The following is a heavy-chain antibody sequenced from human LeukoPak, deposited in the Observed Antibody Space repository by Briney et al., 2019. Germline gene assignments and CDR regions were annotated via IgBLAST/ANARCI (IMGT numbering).Heavy chain of an antibody. CDR1: GGSISSYY. CDR2: IYYSGST. CDR3: ARDLLGRQQLNAFDI. D-gene: IGHD6-13*01. J-gene: IGHJ3*02. V-gene: IGHV4-59*12. Sequence: TSETLSLTCTVSGGSISSYYWSWIRQPPGKGLEWIGYIYYSGSTNYNPSLKSRVTMSVDTSKNQFSLKLSSVTAADTAVYYCARDLLGRQQLNAFDIWGQGTMVTVSS.